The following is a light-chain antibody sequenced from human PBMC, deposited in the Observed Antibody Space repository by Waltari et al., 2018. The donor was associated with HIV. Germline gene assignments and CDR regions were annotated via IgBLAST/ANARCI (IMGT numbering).Light chain of an antibody. CDR2: DNN. Sequence: QSVFTQPPSLSAPSGQTVTISCSGSGSNVATHFVSWYQHFPGASPKLVIYDNNKRPTGNPDRLSGSKSDTSATLDITAVQAGDEADYYCGTWDTSLNAWVFGGGTRLTVL. CDR1: GSNVATHF. V-gene: IGLV1-51*01. J-gene: IGLJ3*02. CDR3: GTWDTSLNAWV.